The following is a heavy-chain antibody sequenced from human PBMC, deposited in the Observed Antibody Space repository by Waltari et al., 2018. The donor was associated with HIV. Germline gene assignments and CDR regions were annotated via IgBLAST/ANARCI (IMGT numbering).Heavy chain of an antibody. V-gene: IGHV3-7*04. J-gene: IGHJ4*02. Sequence: EVQLVESGGGLVQPGGSLRLSCAASGFTFSSYWMSWVRQAPGKGLEWVANIKQEGSEKYYGDSVNGRFTISRDNAENSLYLQMNSLRAEDTAVYYCARGGFYGSGSKVNWGQGTLVTVSS. CDR2: IKQEGSEK. D-gene: IGHD3-10*01. CDR3: ARGGFYGSGSKVN. CDR1: GFTFSSYW.